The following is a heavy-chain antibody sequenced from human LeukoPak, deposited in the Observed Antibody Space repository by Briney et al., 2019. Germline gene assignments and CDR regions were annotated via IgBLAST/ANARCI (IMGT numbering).Heavy chain of an antibody. J-gene: IGHJ3*02. CDR2: IYYSGST. D-gene: IGHD3-9*01. Sequence: SETLSLTCTVSGGSINSTNYYWGWIRQPPGKGLEWIGSIYYSGSTYYNPSLRSRVTISVDTSKNQFSLKLSSVTVADTAVYYCARASYYDILTADDAFDIWGQGTMVTVSS. CDR1: GGSINSTNYY. CDR3: ARASYYDILTADDAFDI. V-gene: IGHV4-39*07.